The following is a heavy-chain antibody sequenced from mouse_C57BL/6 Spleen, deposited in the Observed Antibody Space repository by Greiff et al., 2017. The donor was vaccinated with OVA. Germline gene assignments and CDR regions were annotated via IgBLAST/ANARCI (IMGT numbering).Heavy chain of an antibody. Sequence: VQLQQSGAELVRPGSSVKLSCKASGYTFTSYWMHWVKQRPIQGLEWIGNIDPSDSETHYNQKFKDKATLTVDKSSSTAYMQLSSLTSEDSAVYYCARRNDYDGYYFDYWGQGTTLTVSS. CDR3: ARRNDYDGYYFDY. D-gene: IGHD2-4*01. CDR2: IDPSDSET. V-gene: IGHV1-52*01. CDR1: GYTFTSYW. J-gene: IGHJ2*01.